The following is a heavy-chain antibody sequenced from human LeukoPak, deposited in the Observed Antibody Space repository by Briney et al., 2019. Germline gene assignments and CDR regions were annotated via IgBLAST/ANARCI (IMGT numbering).Heavy chain of an antibody. CDR2: ISASGGGT. V-gene: IGHV3-23*01. J-gene: IGHJ6*02. Sequence: GGSLRLSCAASGFTLSSYAMSWVRQAPGKGLEWVSSISASGGGTYYADSVKGRFTISRDTSKNTLYLQMNSLRDEDTAVYYCATVHCSGGSCYDGSYYGMDVWGQGTTVTVSS. D-gene: IGHD2-15*01. CDR3: ATVHCSGGSCYDGSYYGMDV. CDR1: GFTLSSYA.